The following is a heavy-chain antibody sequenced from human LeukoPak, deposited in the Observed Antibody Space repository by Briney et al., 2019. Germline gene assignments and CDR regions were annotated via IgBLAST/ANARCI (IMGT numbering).Heavy chain of an antibody. CDR3: ARHGLIVPPV. D-gene: IGHD3-22*01. V-gene: IGHV3-21*01. Sequence: GGSLRLSCAASGFTFSSYAMSWVRQAPGKGLEWVSSISRSSIYIYYTDSVKGRFTISRDNAKKSLYLQMNSLRAEDTAVYYCARHGLIVPPVWGQGTLVTVSS. CDR2: ISRSSIYI. CDR1: GFTFSSYA. J-gene: IGHJ4*02.